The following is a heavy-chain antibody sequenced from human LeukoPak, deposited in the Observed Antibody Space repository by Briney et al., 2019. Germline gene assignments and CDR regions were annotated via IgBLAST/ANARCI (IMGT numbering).Heavy chain of an antibody. V-gene: IGHV3-48*03. J-gene: IGHJ6*04. CDR2: ISSSGSTI. Sequence: PGGSLSLSCAAAGFTFSSYEMNWVRQAQGEGLEGVSYISSSGSTIYYADSVKGRFTMSSDNAKNSLHLQMNSLRAEDTAVYYCAELGITMIGGVWGKGTTVTISS. D-gene: IGHD3-10*02. CDR3: AELGITMIGGV. CDR1: GFTFSSYE.